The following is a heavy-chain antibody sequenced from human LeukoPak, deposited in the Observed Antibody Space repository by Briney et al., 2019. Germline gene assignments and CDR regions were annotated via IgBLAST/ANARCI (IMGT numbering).Heavy chain of an antibody. D-gene: IGHD2-21*01. CDR1: GFTFSDYY. CDR2: ISSSGSTI. CDR3: AREGTCGAPCGRGDYYMDV. Sequence: GGSLRLSCAASGFTFSDYYRSWIRQAPGKGLEWVSYISSSGSTIYYADYVKGRFTISRDNAKNSLYLQMNSLRAEDTAVYYCAREGTCGAPCGRGDYYMDVWGKGTTVTVSS. J-gene: IGHJ6*03. V-gene: IGHV3-11*01.